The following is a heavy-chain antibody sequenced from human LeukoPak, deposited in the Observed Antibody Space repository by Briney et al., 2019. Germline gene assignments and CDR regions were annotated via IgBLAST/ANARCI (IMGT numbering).Heavy chain of an antibody. Sequence: GGSLRLSCAASRFSFSSYWMTWVRQAPGKGLEWVSYISSSGSTIYYADSVKGRFTISRDNAKNSLYLQMNSLRAEDTAVYYCARVNWNYVFDYWGQGTLVTVSS. CDR1: RFSFSSYW. V-gene: IGHV3-48*04. D-gene: IGHD1-7*01. J-gene: IGHJ4*02. CDR3: ARVNWNYVFDY. CDR2: ISSSGSTI.